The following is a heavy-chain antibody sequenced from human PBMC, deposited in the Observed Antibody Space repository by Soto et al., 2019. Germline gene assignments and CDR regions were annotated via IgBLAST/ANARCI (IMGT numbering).Heavy chain of an antibody. V-gene: IGHV1-69*13. CDR3: ARGAPAGDDEGY. CDR1: GGTFSSYA. J-gene: IGHJ4*02. D-gene: IGHD2-21*02. Sequence: GASVKVSCKASGGTFSSYAISWVRQAPGQGLERMGGIIPIFGTANYAQKFQGRVTITADESTSTAYMELSSLRSEDTAVYYCARGAPAGDDEGYWGQGTLVTVSS. CDR2: IIPIFGTA.